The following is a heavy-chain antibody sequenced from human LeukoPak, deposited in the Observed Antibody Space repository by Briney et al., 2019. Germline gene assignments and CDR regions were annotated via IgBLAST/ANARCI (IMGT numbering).Heavy chain of an antibody. CDR3: ARGRRIAAAGLYYFDY. V-gene: IGHV3-21*01. Sequence: GGSPRLSCAASGFTFSSYSMNWARQAPGKGLEWVSSISSSSSYIYYADSVKGRFTISRDNAKDSLYLQMNSLRAEDTAVYYCARGRRIAAAGLYYFDYWGQGTLVTVSS. D-gene: IGHD6-13*01. CDR2: ISSSSSYI. CDR1: GFTFSSYS. J-gene: IGHJ4*02.